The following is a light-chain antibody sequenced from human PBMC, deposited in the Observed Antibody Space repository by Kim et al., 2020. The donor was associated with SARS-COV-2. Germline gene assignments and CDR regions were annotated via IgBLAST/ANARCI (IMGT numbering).Light chain of an antibody. CDR3: ASFTSSITWV. J-gene: IGLJ2*01. Sequence: HSVTTSCIGTSSDVGSYNRVSWYQQPPGTAPKLMIYEVSNRPSGVPNRFSGSKSGNTASLTISGLQAEDEADYYCASFTSSITWVFGGGTQLTVL. CDR1: SSDVGSYNR. V-gene: IGLV2-18*02. CDR2: EVS.